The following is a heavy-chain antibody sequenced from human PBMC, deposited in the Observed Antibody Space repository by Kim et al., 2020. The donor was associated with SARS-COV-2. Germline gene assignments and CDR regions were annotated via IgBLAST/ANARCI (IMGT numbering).Heavy chain of an antibody. CDR2: ISYDGSNK. J-gene: IGHJ6*02. Sequence: GGSLRLSCAASGFTFSSYAMHWVRQAPGKGLEWVAVISYDGSNKYYADSVKGRFTISRDNSKNTLYLQMNSLRAEDTAVYYCARELLEPSYCGGDCPNYYYYGMDVWGQGTTVTVSS. CDR3: ARELLEPSYCGGDCPNYYYYGMDV. CDR1: GFTFSSYA. D-gene: IGHD2-21*02. V-gene: IGHV3-30*04.